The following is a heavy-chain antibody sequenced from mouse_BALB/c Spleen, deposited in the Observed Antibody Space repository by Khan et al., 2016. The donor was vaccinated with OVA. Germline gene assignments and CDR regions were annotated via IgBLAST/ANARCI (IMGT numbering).Heavy chain of an antibody. Sequence: QIQLVQSGPELKKPGETVHLPSHPPAYTFPNYLMNWVKQAPGKGLKWMGWINTNTGEPTYADEFKGRFAFSLETSARTAYLQINNLKNDDTATYCCARLITTLFDYWGQGTTLTVSS. CDR1: AYTFPNYL. V-gene: IGHV9-3*02. CDR2: INTNTGEP. J-gene: IGHJ2*01. D-gene: IGHD1-2*01. CDR3: ARLITTLFDY.